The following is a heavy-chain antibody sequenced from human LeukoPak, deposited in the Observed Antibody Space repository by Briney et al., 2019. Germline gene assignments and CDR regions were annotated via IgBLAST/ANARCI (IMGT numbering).Heavy chain of an antibody. V-gene: IGHV4-39*01. D-gene: IGHD3-22*01. CDR2: IYFSGRT. J-gene: IGHJ4*02. CDR3: ARRYYYDSSGYYEGYYFDY. Sequence: PSEALSLTCTVSGDSISSSSYYWGWIRQPPGGGREWIGSIYFSGRTYYNPSLKSRATISIDTSKNQFYLKQSSVNAADKAVNACARRYYYDSSGYYEGYYFDYWGQGTLVTVSS. CDR1: GDSISSSSYY.